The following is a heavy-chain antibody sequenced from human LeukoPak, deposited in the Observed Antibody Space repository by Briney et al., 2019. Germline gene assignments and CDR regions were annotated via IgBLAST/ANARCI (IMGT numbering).Heavy chain of an antibody. D-gene: IGHD2-15*01. V-gene: IGHV1-18*01. J-gene: IGHJ4*02. CDR2: ISVHNGDT. Sequence: ASVKVSCKASGYTFTSYGITWVRQAPGQGLEWMGWISVHNGDTIYAQKFQGRVTISTDTSMTTAYMELRSLRSDDTALYYCARRYCGGGSCYSVDYWGQGTLVTVSS. CDR1: GYTFTSYG. CDR3: ARRYCGGGSCYSVDY.